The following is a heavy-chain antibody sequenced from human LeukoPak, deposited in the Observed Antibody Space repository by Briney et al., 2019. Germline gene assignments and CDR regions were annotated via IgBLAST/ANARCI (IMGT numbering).Heavy chain of an antibody. V-gene: IGHV1-18*01. CDR3: ARMRVYSDDVDFDY. CDR2: ISHYT. J-gene: IGHJ4*02. D-gene: IGHD5-12*01. CDR1: GYTFSNYG. Sequence: ASVTVSCKASGYTFSNYGISWVRQAPGQGLEWMGWISHYTNYPQKFQGRVTMTRDTSTNTAYMELRSLRSDDTAVYYCARMRVYSDDVDFDYWGQGTLVSVSS.